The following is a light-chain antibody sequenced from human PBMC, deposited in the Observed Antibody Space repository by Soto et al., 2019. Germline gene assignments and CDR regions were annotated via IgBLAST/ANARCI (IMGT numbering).Light chain of an antibody. Sequence: EIVLTQSPGTLSLSPGERATLSCRASQSVSNNYLAWYQQKPGQAPRLLIYGASSRATGIPDRFSGSGSGTEFTLTISRLAPEDFAVFYCQQYGGSPRTFGQGTRVEIK. CDR3: QQYGGSPRT. CDR1: QSVSNNY. CDR2: GAS. J-gene: IGKJ1*01. V-gene: IGKV3-20*01.